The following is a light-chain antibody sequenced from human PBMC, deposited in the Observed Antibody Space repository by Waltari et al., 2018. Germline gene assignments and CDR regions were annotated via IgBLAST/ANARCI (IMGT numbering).Light chain of an antibody. CDR3: CSYAGTYTVRV. J-gene: IGLJ3*02. CDR2: GFS. V-gene: IGLV2-11*01. CDR1: SSDVGAYNH. Sequence: QSALTQPRSVSGSPGQSVTISCTGPSSDVGAYNHVSWYQQHPGKAPKLMIYGFSKRPSGVPDRFSGSKSGNTASLTISGLQAEDEGDYYCCSYAGTYTVRVFGGGTKVTVL.